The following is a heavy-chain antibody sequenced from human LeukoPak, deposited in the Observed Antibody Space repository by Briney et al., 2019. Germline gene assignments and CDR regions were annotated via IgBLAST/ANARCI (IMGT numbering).Heavy chain of an antibody. D-gene: IGHD6-13*01. Sequence: GGSLRLSCAASGFTFSSYSMNWVRQAPGKGLEWVSSISSSSAYIYYADSVKGRFTISRDNAKNSLYLQMNSLRAEDTAVYYCARPLDTYSSSSLNFDYWGQGTLVTVSS. J-gene: IGHJ4*02. CDR3: ARPLDTYSSSSLNFDY. CDR2: ISSSSAYI. CDR1: GFTFSSYS. V-gene: IGHV3-21*01.